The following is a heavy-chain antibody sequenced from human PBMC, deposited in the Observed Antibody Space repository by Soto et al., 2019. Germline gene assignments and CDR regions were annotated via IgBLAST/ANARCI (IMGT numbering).Heavy chain of an antibody. CDR2: IYWDDDK. V-gene: IGHV2-5*02. J-gene: IGHJ5*02. CDR3: AHIPNYYQYDWFDP. Sequence: QITLKESGPTLVKPTQTLTLTCTFSGFSITTRGVGVGWIRQPPGKALECLALIYWDDDKRYSPSLQSRLSITNDTSKNQVVLTMTNLDPVDTATYYCAHIPNYYQYDWFDPWGQGTLVSVSS. CDR1: GFSITTRGVG. D-gene: IGHD3-16*01.